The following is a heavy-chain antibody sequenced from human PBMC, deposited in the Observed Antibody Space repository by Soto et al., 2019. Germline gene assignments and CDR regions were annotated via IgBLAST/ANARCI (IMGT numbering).Heavy chain of an antibody. J-gene: IGHJ4*02. CDR3: ARGSYYSGWV. D-gene: IGHD6-19*01. CDR2: TYYRSKWYS. CDR1: GDSVSSTSAA. V-gene: IGHV6-1*01. Sequence: SQTLSLTCAISGDSVSSTSAAWSWIRQSPSRGLEWLGRTYYRSKWYSDYAVSVRSRITINPDTSKNQFSLQLNSVTPEDTAVYYCARGSYYSGWVWGQGTLVTVSS.